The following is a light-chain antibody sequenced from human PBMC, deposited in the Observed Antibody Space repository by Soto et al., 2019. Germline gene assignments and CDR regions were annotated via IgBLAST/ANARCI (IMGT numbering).Light chain of an antibody. CDR3: GTWDTRLNDAYV. J-gene: IGLJ1*01. CDR2: DSN. Sequence: QSVLTQPPSVSAAPGQKVTISCSGSTSNIGNNFVSWYQQLPGTAPKLLIYDSNKRPSGIPDRFSGSKSGTSATLGITGLQTGDEADYYCGTWDTRLNDAYVFGAGTQLTVL. V-gene: IGLV1-51*01. CDR1: TSNIGNNF.